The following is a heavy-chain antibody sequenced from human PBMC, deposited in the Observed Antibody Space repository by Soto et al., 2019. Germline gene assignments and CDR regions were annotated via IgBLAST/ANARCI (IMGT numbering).Heavy chain of an antibody. V-gene: IGHV4-39*01. CDR2: IFYLGSS. CDR1: GDSIISSDCY. Sequence: SETLSLTCTVSGDSIISSDCYWGWVRQPPGKGLEWIGSIFYLGSSYYNPSLKSRVTMSVDTSKNQFSLRLRSVTAADTALYFCARHSLALRKNNWFDPWGQGIMVNVSS. D-gene: IGHD3-3*02. CDR3: ARHSLALRKNNWFDP. J-gene: IGHJ5*02.